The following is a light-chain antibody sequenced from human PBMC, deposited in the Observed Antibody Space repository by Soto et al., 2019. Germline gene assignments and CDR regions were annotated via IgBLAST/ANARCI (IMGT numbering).Light chain of an antibody. J-gene: IGLJ1*01. CDR3: SSYTSSNILNV. CDR1: RSNIGSQV. CDR2: NNN. Sequence: QAVVTQPPSASGAPGQRVTISCSGSRSNIGSQVVQWFQHIAGTAPKLLMQNNNERPSGVPDRFSGSKSGNTASLTISGLQSEDEADYYCSSYTSSNILNVFGTGTKLAVL. V-gene: IGLV1-44*01.